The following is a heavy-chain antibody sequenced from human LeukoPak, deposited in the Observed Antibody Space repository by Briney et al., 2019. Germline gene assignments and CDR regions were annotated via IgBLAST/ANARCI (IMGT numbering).Heavy chain of an antibody. J-gene: IGHJ4*02. CDR1: GGSISSSSAY. V-gene: IGHV4-39*01. D-gene: IGHD5-18*01. CDR3: VSPRGFSYGYFDY. Sequence: SETLSLTCTVSGGSISSSSAYWGWSRQPPGKGLEWIGSIYYSKNTYYNPSLKSRVTISADTSKNQFSLTLGSVSATDTAVYYCVSPRGFSYGYFDYWGQGTLVTVSS. CDR2: IYYSKNT.